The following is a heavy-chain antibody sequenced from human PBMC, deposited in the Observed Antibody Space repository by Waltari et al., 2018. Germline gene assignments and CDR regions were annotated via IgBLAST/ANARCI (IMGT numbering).Heavy chain of an antibody. D-gene: IGHD1-26*01. Sequence: QVQLQESGPGLVKPSENLSLTCTVSGGSISSHYWSWIRQPPGKGLEWIGYIYYSGSTNYNPSLKSRVTISVDTSKNQFSLKLSSVTAADTAVYYCASAVGATLFAYWGQGTLVTVSS. CDR3: ASAVGATLFAY. CDR2: IYYSGST. CDR1: GGSISSHY. J-gene: IGHJ4*02. V-gene: IGHV4-59*11.